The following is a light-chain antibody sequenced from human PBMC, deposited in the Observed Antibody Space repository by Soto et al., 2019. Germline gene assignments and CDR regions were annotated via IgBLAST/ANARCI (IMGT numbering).Light chain of an antibody. J-gene: IGKJ3*01. CDR2: YAS. CDR1: QGISIY. V-gene: IGKV1D-43*01. CDR3: QQYYSTPLEFI. Sequence: AIRMTQSPFSLSASVGDRVTITCWASQGISIYLAWYQQKPAKAPKLFIYYASCLPSGVPSRFTGSGSVTDYTLTTSSLLAEDCASSYCQQYYSTPLEFIFGLGTKGDIK.